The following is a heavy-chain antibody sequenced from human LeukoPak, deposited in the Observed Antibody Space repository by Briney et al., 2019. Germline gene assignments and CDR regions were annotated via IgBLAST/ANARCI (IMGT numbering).Heavy chain of an antibody. CDR3: ARAEKWDSSGYYNY. CDR1: GYTFTSYG. J-gene: IGHJ4*02. Sequence: ASVKVSCKASGYTFTSYGISWVRQAPGQGLEWMGWISAYNGNTNYAQKLQGRVTMTTDTPTSTACMELRSLRSDDTAVYYCARAEKWDSSGYYNYWGQGTLVTVSS. V-gene: IGHV1-18*01. D-gene: IGHD3-22*01. CDR2: ISAYNGNT.